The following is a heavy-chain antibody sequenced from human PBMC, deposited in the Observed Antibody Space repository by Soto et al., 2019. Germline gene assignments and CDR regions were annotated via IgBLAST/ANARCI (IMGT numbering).Heavy chain of an antibody. Sequence: QVQLVESGGGVVQPGRSLRLSCAASGFTFSSYGMHWVRQAPGKGLEWVAVIYYDGSNKYYADSVTGRFTISRDNSKNTLYLQLNSLRAEDTAVFYCARSQYRSSWYPFDYWGQGTLVTVSS. V-gene: IGHV3-33*01. CDR1: GFTFSSYG. D-gene: IGHD6-13*01. CDR3: ARSQYRSSWYPFDY. CDR2: IYYDGSNK. J-gene: IGHJ4*02.